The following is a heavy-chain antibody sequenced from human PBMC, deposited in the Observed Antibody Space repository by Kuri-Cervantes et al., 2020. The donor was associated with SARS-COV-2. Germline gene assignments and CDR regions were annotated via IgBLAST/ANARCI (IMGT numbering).Heavy chain of an antibody. CDR3: AREIYDFWSGYFDY. V-gene: IGHV1-69*05. D-gene: IGHD3-3*01. CDR2: IIPIFGTA. J-gene: IGHJ4*02. Sequence: SVKVSCKASGGTFSSYAISWVRQAPGQGLEWMGGIIPIFGTANYAQKFQGRVTITTDESTSTAYMELRSLRSDDTAVYYCAREIYDFWSGYFDYWGQGTLVTVSS. CDR1: GGTFSSYA.